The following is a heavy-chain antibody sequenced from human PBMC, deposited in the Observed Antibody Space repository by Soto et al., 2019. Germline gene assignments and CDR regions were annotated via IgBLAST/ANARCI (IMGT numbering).Heavy chain of an antibody. Sequence: QVPLVQSGAEVKKPGASVKVSCKASGYTFTSYAMHWVRQAPGQRLEWMGWINAGNGNTKYSQKFQGRVTITRDTSASTAYMELSSLRSEDTAVYYCARGGLIAVAAALSYWGQGTLVTVSS. J-gene: IGHJ4*02. D-gene: IGHD6-19*01. CDR1: GYTFTSYA. CDR3: ARGGLIAVAAALSY. V-gene: IGHV1-3*01. CDR2: INAGNGNT.